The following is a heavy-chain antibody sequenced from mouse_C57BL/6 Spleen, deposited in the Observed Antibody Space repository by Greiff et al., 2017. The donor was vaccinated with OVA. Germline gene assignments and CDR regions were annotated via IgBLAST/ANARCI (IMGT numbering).Heavy chain of an antibody. J-gene: IGHJ2*01. D-gene: IGHD1-1*01. Sequence: VQLQQPGAELVMPGASVKLSCKASGYTFTSYWMHWVKQRPGQGLEWIGEIDPSDSYTNYNQKFKGKSTLTVDKSSSTAYMQLSSLTSEDSAVYYCARSHITTVVNLDYWGQGTTLTVSS. V-gene: IGHV1-69*01. CDR1: GYTFTSYW. CDR2: IDPSDSYT. CDR3: ARSHITTVVNLDY.